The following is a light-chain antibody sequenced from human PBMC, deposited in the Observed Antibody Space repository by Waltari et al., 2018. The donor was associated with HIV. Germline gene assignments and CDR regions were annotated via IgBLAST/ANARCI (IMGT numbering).Light chain of an antibody. J-gene: IGLJ2*01. V-gene: IGLV1-47*01. CDR3: AAWDDRLSGRL. CDR1: SSNVSNNS. CDR2: RNN. Sequence: QSVLAQPRSVSGTPGQRVNISCSGSSSNVSNNSVYWYQQVPGVAPKLLIYRNNQRPSGVPDRFSGSKSGTSASLAISGLRTEDEAEYYCAAWDDRLSGRLFGGGTKVTVL.